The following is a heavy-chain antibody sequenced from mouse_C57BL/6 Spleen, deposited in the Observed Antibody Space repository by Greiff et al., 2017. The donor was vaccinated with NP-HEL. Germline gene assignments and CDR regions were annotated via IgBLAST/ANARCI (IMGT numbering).Heavy chain of an antibody. CDR2: INPYNGGT. J-gene: IGHJ2*01. CDR1: GYTFTDYY. V-gene: IGHV1-19*01. Sequence: VQLQQSGPVLVKPGASVKMSCKASGYTFTDYYMNWVKQSHGKSLEWIGVINPYNGGTSYNQKFKGKATLTVDKSSSPAYMDLNSLTSEDSAVYYCARVGEYGYADYWGQGTTLTVSS. D-gene: IGHD2-2*01. CDR3: ARVGEYGYADY.